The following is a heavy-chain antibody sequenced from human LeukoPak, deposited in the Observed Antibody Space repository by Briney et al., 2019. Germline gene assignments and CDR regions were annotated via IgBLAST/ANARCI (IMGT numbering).Heavy chain of an antibody. V-gene: IGHV6-1*01. CDR1: GDTVSSNSAA. CDR3: ARSGSWYVGP. CDR2: TYYRSKWYN. J-gene: IGHJ5*02. Sequence: SQTLSLTCAISGDTVSSNSAAWNWIRHSPLRGLEWLGRTYYRSKWYNDYAVSVKSRITINPDTSKNQVSLQLNSVTPEDTAVYYCARSGSWYVGPWGQGTLVTVSS. D-gene: IGHD6-13*01.